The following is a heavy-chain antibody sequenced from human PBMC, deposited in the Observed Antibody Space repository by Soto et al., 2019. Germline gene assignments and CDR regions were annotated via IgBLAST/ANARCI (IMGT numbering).Heavy chain of an antibody. CDR2: IYYSGST. D-gene: IGHD6-19*01. CDR1: GGSISSYY. J-gene: IGHJ6*02. V-gene: IGHV4-59*01. CDR3: ARDLRGAGTSGYYGMDV. Sequence: SLTCTVSGGSISSYYWSWIRQPPGKGLEWIVYIYYSGSTTYQPSLKSRVTISVDRSQNQFSLELTSVTAADTAVYFCARDLRGAGTSGYYGMDVWGQGXTVTV.